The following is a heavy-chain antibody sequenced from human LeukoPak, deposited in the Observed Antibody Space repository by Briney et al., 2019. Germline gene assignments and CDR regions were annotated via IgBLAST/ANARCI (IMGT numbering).Heavy chain of an antibody. Sequence: PGRSLRLSCAASGFTFSSYGMHWVRQAPGKGLDWVAFIRYDASNKYYVDSVKGRFTVSRDNSKNTPYLQMNSLRAEDTAVYYCAKDGAGGDYVSYYYYYMDVWGKGTTVTISS. J-gene: IGHJ6*03. CDR2: IRYDASNK. CDR1: GFTFSSYG. D-gene: IGHD4-17*01. CDR3: AKDGAGGDYVSYYYYYMDV. V-gene: IGHV3-30*02.